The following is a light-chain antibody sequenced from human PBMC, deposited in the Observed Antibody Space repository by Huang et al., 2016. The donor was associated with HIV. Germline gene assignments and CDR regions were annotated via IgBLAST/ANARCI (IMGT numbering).Light chain of an antibody. J-gene: IGKJ1*01. CDR1: QGISNS. V-gene: IGKV1-NL1*01. Sequence: DIQMTQSPSSLSASVADRVTITCRASQGISNSLAWYQQKTGKPPRLLVSGASKLESGVTSRFSGSGSGTDYTLTISSLQPEDFATYYCQQYFSALWTFGQGTKV. CDR2: GAS. CDR3: QQYFSALWT.